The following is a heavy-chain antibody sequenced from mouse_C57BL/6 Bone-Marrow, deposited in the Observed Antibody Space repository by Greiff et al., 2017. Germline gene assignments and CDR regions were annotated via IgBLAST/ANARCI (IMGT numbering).Heavy chain of an antibody. CDR3: ARYPLYAMDY. Sequence: VKLVESGAELARPGASVKLSCKASGYTFTSYGISWVKQRTGRGLEWIGEIYPRSGNTYYNEKFKGKATLTADKSSSTAYMELRSLTSEDSAVYFCARYPLYAMDYWGQGTSVTVSS. CDR2: IYPRSGNT. J-gene: IGHJ4*01. CDR1: GYTFTSYG. V-gene: IGHV1-81*01.